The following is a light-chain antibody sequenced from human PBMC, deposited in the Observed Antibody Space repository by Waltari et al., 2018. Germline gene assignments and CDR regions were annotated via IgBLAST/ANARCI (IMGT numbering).Light chain of an antibody. CDR3: QHYVRLPVT. Sequence: GERATLSCRASQSVSRALAWYQQKPGQAPRLLIYDASTRAIGIPDRFSGGGSGTDFSLTISRLEPEDFAVYYCQHYVRLPVTFGQGTTVEIK. CDR2: DAS. CDR1: QSVSRA. V-gene: IGKV3-20*01. J-gene: IGKJ1*01.